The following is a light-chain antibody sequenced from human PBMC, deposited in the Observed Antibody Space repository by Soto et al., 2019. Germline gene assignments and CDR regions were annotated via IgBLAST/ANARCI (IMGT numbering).Light chain of an antibody. CDR2: DAS. CDR3: QQRRTWPLT. J-gene: IGKJ4*01. CDR1: QSVGTF. Sequence: EIVLTQSPATLSLSPGESATLSCRASQSVGTFLAWYQHKPGQAPRLLILDASTRATGVPPRFSGSKSGTDFTLTISRLEPEDFAVYYCQQRRTWPLTFGGGTKVDSK. V-gene: IGKV3-11*01.